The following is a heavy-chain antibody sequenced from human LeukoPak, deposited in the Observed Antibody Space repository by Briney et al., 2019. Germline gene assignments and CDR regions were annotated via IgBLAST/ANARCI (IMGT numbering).Heavy chain of an antibody. CDR2: IYYSGST. J-gene: IGHJ4*02. D-gene: IGHD1-1*01. CDR3: ARRRPGNYYFDY. CDR1: GGSISSGGYY. Sequence: SQTLSPTCTASGGSISSGGYYWSWIRQHPGKGLEWIGYIYYSGSTYYNPSLKSRVTILVDTSQNQFSLRLSSVTAADTAVYYCARRRPGNYYFDYWGQGTLVTVSS. V-gene: IGHV4-31*03.